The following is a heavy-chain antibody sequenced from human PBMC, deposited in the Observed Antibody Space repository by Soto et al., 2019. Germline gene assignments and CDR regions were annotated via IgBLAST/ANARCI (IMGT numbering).Heavy chain of an antibody. CDR1: GGSFSGYY. D-gene: IGHD3-22*01. CDR2: INHSGSA. CDR3: ARGGDSSGYYYIFDY. Sequence: NPAETLSLTCAVYGGSFSGYYWSWIRQPPGKGLEWIGDINHSGSANYNPSLKSRVTISIDTSKNQFSLKLRSVTAADTAVYYCARGGDSSGYYYIFDYWGQGTLVTVSS. V-gene: IGHV4-34*01. J-gene: IGHJ4*02.